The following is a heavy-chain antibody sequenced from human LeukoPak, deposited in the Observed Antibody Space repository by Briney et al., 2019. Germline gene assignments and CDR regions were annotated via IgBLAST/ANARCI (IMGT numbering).Heavy chain of an antibody. CDR2: ISTSSSTI. D-gene: IGHD2-2*01. Sequence: GGSLRLSCAASGFTFSSYSMKWVRQAPGKGLEWVSYISTSSSTIYYADSVKGRFTISRDDAKNSLYLQMNSLRAEDTAVYYCARTRVVPATIDYYYYYMDVWGEGTTVTVSS. V-gene: IGHV3-48*01. CDR3: ARTRVVPATIDYYYYYMDV. J-gene: IGHJ6*03. CDR1: GFTFSSYS.